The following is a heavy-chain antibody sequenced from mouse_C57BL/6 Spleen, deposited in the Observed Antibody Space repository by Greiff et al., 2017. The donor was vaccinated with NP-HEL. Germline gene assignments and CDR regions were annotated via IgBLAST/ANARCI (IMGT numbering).Heavy chain of an antibody. CDR3: ARESGRVSYGSSYFDY. D-gene: IGHD1-1*01. J-gene: IGHJ2*01. V-gene: IGHV5-4*01. Sequence: DVKLVESGGGLVKPGGSLKLSCAASGFTFSSYAMSWVRQTPEKRLEWVATISDGGSYTYYPDNVKGRFTISRDNAKNNLYLQMSHLKSEDTAMYYCARESGRVSYGSSYFDYWGQGTTLTVSS. CDR2: ISDGGSYT. CDR1: GFTFSSYA.